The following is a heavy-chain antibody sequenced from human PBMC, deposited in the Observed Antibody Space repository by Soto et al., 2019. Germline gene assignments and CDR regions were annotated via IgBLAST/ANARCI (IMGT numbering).Heavy chain of an antibody. D-gene: IGHD6-19*01. V-gene: IGHV1-18*01. CDR3: ARGPQSRDWRGMWFDP. CDR1: GYTFTNSG. Sequence: QVHLVQSGGEVKKPGASVKVSCKASGYTFTNSGVTWVRQAPGQGLEWMGWISTYNGNTNSAQKFQGRLTMTTDTSTTAYMELRSLTFDDTAVYYCARGPQSRDWRGMWFDPWGQGTRVTVSS. J-gene: IGHJ5*02. CDR2: ISTYNGNT.